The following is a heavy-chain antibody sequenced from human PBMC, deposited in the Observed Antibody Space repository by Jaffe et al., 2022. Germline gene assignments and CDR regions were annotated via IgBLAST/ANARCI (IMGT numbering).Heavy chain of an antibody. Sequence: EVQLVESGGDLVQPGGSLRLSCAVSGFTFSSYSMSWVRQAPGRGLEWVSYISSSSSTTYYADSVMGRFTLSRDNAKNSLYLQMNSLRAEDTAVYYCARVTGYGRYYYYMDVWGKGTTVTVSS. CDR3: ARVTGYGRYYYYMDV. J-gene: IGHJ6*03. D-gene: IGHD5-12*01. V-gene: IGHV3-48*01. CDR2: ISSSSSTT. CDR1: GFTFSSYS.